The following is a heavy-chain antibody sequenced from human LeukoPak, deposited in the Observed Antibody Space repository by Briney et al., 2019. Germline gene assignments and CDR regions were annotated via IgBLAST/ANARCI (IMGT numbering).Heavy chain of an antibody. CDR2: IGIAGET. V-gene: IGHV3-13*01. CDR3: ARANLGVEDWYFDL. J-gene: IGHJ2*01. CDR1: GFTFTSHD. Sequence: GGSLRLSCAAVGFTFTSHDMHWVRQPPGKGLEWVSGIGIAGETFYAGSAEGRFTISRENGKNSLDLQMNSLRVGDTAVYYCARANLGVEDWYFDLWGRGTLVTVSS. D-gene: IGHD2-2*01.